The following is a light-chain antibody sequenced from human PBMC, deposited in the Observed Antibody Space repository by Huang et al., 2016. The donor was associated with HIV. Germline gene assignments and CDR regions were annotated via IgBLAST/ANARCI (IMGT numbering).Light chain of an antibody. CDR1: QDISSY. J-gene: IGKJ3*01. Sequence: IQLTQSPSSLSASVGDRVTITCRASQDISSYLAWYQKKPGKAPKLLIYDASTLERGVPSRFSGSGSGTEFTLTINNLQPEDFATYYCLQLNSYPGTFGPGTNVDV. CDR2: DAS. V-gene: IGKV1-9*01. CDR3: LQLNSYPGT.